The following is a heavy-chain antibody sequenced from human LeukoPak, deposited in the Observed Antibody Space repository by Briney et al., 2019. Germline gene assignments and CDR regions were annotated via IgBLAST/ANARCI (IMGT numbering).Heavy chain of an antibody. CDR2: ISGDGGTT. Sequence: PGGSLRLSCAASGFTFNYYSMHWVRQAPGKGLEWVSLISGDGGTTSYADSVKGRFTISRDNSKNSLYLQMNSLRTEDTALYYCAKDHWGTRDYWGQGTLVTVSS. CDR3: AKDHWGTRDY. J-gene: IGHJ4*02. CDR1: GFTFNYYS. V-gene: IGHV3-43*02. D-gene: IGHD7-27*01.